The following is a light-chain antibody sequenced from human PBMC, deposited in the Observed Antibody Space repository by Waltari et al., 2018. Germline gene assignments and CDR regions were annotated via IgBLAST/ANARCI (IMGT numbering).Light chain of an antibody. Sequence: DIQMTQSPSSVPASVGDRVTLTCRASRGIRSLFAWYQHKPGKAPKLLIYATSSLQDGVPSRFSGIGSGTDYILTISSLQPEDSATCYCQQADSLPYTLGQGTKLEIK. J-gene: IGKJ2*01. CDR1: RGIRSL. CDR2: ATS. V-gene: IGKV1-12*01. CDR3: QQADSLPYT.